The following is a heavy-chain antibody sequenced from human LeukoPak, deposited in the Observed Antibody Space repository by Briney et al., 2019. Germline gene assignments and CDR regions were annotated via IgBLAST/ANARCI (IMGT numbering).Heavy chain of an antibody. CDR1: GFTFSSYA. D-gene: IGHD2-15*01. J-gene: IGHJ4*02. CDR2: ISGSGGST. CDR3: AKTRARGLCSGGSCYYIFDY. V-gene: IGHV3-23*01. Sequence: GGSLRLSCAASGFTFSSYAMSWVRQAPGKGLEWVSAISGSGGSTYYADSVKGRFTNSRDNSKNTLYLQMNSLRAEDTAVYYCAKTRARGLCSGGSCYYIFDYWGQGTLVTVSS.